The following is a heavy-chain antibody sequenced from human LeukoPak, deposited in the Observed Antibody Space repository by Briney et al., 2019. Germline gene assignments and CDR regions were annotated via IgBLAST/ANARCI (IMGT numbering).Heavy chain of an antibody. Sequence: ASVKVSCKASRYTFTSYYMHWVRQAPGQGLEWMGIINPSGGSTSYAQKFQGRVTMTRDTSTSTVYMELSSLRSEDTAVYYCARTPAQYSYGLAFDYWGQGTLVTVSS. CDR2: INPSGGST. CDR1: RYTFTSYY. J-gene: IGHJ4*02. D-gene: IGHD5-18*01. CDR3: ARTPAQYSYGLAFDY. V-gene: IGHV1-46*01.